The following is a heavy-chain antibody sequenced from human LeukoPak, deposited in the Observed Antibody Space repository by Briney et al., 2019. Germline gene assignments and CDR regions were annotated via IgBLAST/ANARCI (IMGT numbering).Heavy chain of an antibody. J-gene: IGHJ4*02. D-gene: IGHD1-26*01. V-gene: IGHV3-7*05. CDR1: GFTFSSHW. CDR2: IKEDGSEK. Sequence: GGSLRLSCAASGFTFSSHWMNWVRQAPGKGLEWVANIKEDGSEKYYVASVKGRFTISRDNAKNSLCLQMNSLRAEDTAIYYCVRSGGYWGQGTLVTVSS. CDR3: VRSGGY.